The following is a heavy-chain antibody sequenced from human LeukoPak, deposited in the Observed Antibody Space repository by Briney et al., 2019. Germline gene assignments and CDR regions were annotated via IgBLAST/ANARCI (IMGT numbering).Heavy chain of an antibody. J-gene: IGHJ4*02. D-gene: IGHD3-10*01. CDR1: GCTFTSYD. V-gene: IGHV1-8*01. Sequence: ASVKVSCKASGCTFTSYDINWVRQATGQGLEWMGWMNPNSGNTGYAQKFQGRVTMTRNTSISTAYMELSSLRSEDTAVYYCARGPIGSGSYYIDYWGQGTLVTVSS. CDR3: ARGPIGSGSYYIDY. CDR2: MNPNSGNT.